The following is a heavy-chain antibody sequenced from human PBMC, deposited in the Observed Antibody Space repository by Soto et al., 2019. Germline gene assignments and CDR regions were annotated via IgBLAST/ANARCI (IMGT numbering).Heavy chain of an antibody. CDR3: ARHSATYSSGDYYYGMDV. CDR1: GGSISSGDYY. Sequence: PSETLSLTCTVSGGSISSGDYYWSWIRQPPGKGLEWIGSIYYSGSTYYNPSLKSRVTISVDTSKNQFSLKLSSVTAADTAVYYCARHSATYSSGDYYYGMDVWGQGTTVTVSS. D-gene: IGHD6-19*01. J-gene: IGHJ6*02. V-gene: IGHV4-39*01. CDR2: IYYSGST.